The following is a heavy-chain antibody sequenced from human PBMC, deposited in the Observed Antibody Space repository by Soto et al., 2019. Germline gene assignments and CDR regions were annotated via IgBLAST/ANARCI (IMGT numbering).Heavy chain of an antibody. CDR2: LSGSGGTT. J-gene: IGHJ4*02. CDR3: AKQRADYGSGADTFYFDP. V-gene: IGHV3-23*01. D-gene: IGHD3-10*01. Sequence: EVQLLESGGGLVQPGGSLRLSCTVSGVTFSNYAMNWVRQAPGKGLEWVSSLSGSGGTTYYADSVKCRFIISRDNSKNTLYLLMHILRAEDTALYYCAKQRADYGSGADTFYFDPWGQGALVTVSS. CDR1: GVTFSNYA.